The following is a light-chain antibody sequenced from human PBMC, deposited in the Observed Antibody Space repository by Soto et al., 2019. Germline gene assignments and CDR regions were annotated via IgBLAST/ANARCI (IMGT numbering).Light chain of an antibody. CDR2: DVT. V-gene: IGLV2-11*01. J-gene: IGLJ1*01. CDR3: CSYAGTYTFYV. Sequence: QSALTQPASVSGSPGQSITISCTGTSSDVGGYNYVSWYQQHPGKAPKLMIYDVTKRPSGVPDRFSGSKSGITASLTISGLQAEDEADYYCCSYAGTYTFYVFGSGTKVTVL. CDR1: SSDVGGYNY.